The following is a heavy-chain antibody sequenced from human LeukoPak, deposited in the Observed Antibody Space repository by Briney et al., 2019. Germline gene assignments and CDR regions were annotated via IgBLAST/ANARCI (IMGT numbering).Heavy chain of an antibody. Sequence: GGSLRLSCVASGFTFSSYWMTWVRQAPGKGLEWVANMRQDGNEKYYVDSVRGRFTISRDNAKNSLYLQMNSLRAEDTAVYYCASRASSGWYYYYYYMDVWGKGTTVTVSS. D-gene: IGHD6-19*01. J-gene: IGHJ6*03. CDR2: MRQDGNEK. CDR1: GFTFSSYW. CDR3: ASRASSGWYYYYYYMDV. V-gene: IGHV3-7*01.